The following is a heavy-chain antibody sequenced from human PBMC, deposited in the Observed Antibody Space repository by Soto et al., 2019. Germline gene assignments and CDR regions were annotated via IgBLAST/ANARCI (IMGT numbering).Heavy chain of an antibody. V-gene: IGHV4-59*01. Sequence: PSETLSLTCTVSGVSITSYFWSWIRQTPGKGLDWIGSISFSGATYSNPYLKGRAALSVDTSENHLSLTLNSVTSADTAVYFCARDRRDGYKRYFECWGQGNQVTVSS. CDR1: GVSITSYF. D-gene: IGHD5-12*01. CDR2: ISFSGAT. J-gene: IGHJ4*02. CDR3: ARDRRDGYKRYFEC.